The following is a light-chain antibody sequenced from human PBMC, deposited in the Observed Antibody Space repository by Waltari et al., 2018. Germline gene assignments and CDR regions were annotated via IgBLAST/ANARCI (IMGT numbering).Light chain of an antibody. Sequence: DIQMTQSPSSLSASVGDRVTISFRASQGIRKDLGWYQQKPGKAPKRLIYGASSLQSGVPSRFSGSGSGTEFTLTISSLQPEDFATYYCLQRDDYPLTFGQGTKVEIK. CDR1: QGIRKD. J-gene: IGKJ1*01. V-gene: IGKV1-17*01. CDR2: GAS. CDR3: LQRDDYPLT.